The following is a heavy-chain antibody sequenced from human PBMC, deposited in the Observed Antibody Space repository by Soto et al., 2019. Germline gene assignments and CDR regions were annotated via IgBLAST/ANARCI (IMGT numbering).Heavy chain of an antibody. Sequence: QVQLVESGGGVVQPGRSLRLSCAASGFNFSRYVMHWVRQAPGKGLEWVAVIWYDGGNKYYADSVMGRFTISRDNSKNTLYLQMNSLRAEGTAMYYCARDGQWLPRDGLRSSYYFDYWGQGTLVTASS. CDR2: IWYDGGNK. D-gene: IGHD6-19*01. J-gene: IGHJ4*02. CDR3: ARDGQWLPRDGLRSSYYFDY. CDR1: GFNFSRYV. V-gene: IGHV3-33*01.